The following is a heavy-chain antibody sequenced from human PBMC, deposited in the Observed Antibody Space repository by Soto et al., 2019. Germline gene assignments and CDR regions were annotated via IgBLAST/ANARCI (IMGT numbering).Heavy chain of an antibody. J-gene: IGHJ6*02. CDR2: IYHSGST. V-gene: IGHV4-4*02. CDR3: AGVRGSYYYGMDV. CDR1: GGSISSSNW. Sequence: QVQLQESGPGLVKPSGTLSLTCAVSGGSISSSNWWSWVRQPPGKGLEWIGEIYHSGSTNYNPSPNSRVTISVDKSKNQFSLKLSSVTAADTAVYYCAGVRGSYYYGMDVWGQGTTVTVSS. D-gene: IGHD1-26*01.